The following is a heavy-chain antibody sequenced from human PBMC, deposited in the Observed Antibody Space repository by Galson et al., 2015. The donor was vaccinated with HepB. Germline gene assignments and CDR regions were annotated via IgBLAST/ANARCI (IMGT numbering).Heavy chain of an antibody. D-gene: IGHD3-16*01. CDR3: ASFGGSCIGG. V-gene: IGHV3-53*01. CDR1: GFTFSSYW. Sequence: SLRLSCAASGFTFSSYWVSWVRQAPGKGLEWVSVVHGNGDIYYADSVKGRFSTSRDIRMNTLSLHMKSLRAEDTAMYYCASFGGSCIGGWGQGTLVTVSS. CDR2: VHGNGDI. J-gene: IGHJ4*02.